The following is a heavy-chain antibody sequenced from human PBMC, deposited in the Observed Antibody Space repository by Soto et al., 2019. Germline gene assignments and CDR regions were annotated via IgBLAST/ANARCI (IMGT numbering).Heavy chain of an antibody. J-gene: IGHJ4*02. CDR2: ISASDTNR. Sequence: PXGCLRLSSAASGFSFRSYTMIWVRQAPGKGLEWVSVISASDTNRYSADSVKGRFTISRDNSKDTLYPQMNSLRVDDTAVYYCARAGPYCSSATCYVSLDFWGQGTLVTVSS. CDR3: ARAGPYCSSATCYVSLDF. D-gene: IGHD2-2*01. V-gene: IGHV3-23*01. CDR1: GFSFRSYT.